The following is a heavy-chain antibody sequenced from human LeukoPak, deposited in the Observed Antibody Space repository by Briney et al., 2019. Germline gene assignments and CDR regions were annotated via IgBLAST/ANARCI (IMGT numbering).Heavy chain of an antibody. D-gene: IGHD6-19*01. CDR2: IYSGGST. CDR3: ARGPSGWYRY. J-gene: IGHJ4*02. Sequence: GGSLRLSCAASGFTVSSNYMSWVRQAPGKGLEWVSVIYSGGSTYYADSVKGRFTISRHNSKNTLYLQVNSLRAEDTAVYYCARGPSGWYRYWGQGTLVTVSS. CDR1: GFTVSSNY. V-gene: IGHV3-53*04.